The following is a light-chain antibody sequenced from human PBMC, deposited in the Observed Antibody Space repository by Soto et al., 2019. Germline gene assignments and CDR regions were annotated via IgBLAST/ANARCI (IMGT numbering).Light chain of an antibody. Sequence: IQMTQSPSSLSASVGDRVTITCQTSQPISDYLNWYQKQPGKAPTLLIYTASNLQSGVPSRLRGSEYGTHFTLTISSLQPEDGATYYGQQQYNTPRTFGQGTKVDIK. CDR2: TAS. CDR3: QQQYNTPRT. CDR1: QPISDY. J-gene: IGKJ1*01. V-gene: IGKV1-39*01.